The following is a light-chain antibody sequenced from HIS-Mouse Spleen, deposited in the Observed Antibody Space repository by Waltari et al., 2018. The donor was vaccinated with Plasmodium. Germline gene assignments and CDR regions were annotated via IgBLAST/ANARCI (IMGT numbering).Light chain of an antibody. CDR3: CSYAGSSTYV. V-gene: IGLV2-23*01. CDR2: EGS. CDR1: SSDVVSYNL. Sequence: QSALTQPASVSGSPGQSITISCTGTSSDVVSYNLVSWYQQPPGKAPTLMIYEGSERPSGVSNRLSGSKPCNTASLTIAGLQAEDEADYHCCSYAGSSTYVFGTGPKVTVL. J-gene: IGLJ1*01.